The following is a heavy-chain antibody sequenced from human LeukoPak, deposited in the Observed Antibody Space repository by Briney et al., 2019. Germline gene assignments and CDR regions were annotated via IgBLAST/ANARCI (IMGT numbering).Heavy chain of an antibody. D-gene: IGHD2-15*01. Sequence: GGSLRLSCAASGFTFSSYAMSWVRQAPGKGLEWVSAISGSGGSTYYADSVKGRFTISRDNSKNTLYLQMNSLRAEDTAVYYCARDGYCSGGTCCPSGWFDPWGQGTLVTVSS. CDR2: ISGSGGST. J-gene: IGHJ5*02. CDR3: ARDGYCSGGTCCPSGWFDP. CDR1: GFTFSSYA. V-gene: IGHV3-23*01.